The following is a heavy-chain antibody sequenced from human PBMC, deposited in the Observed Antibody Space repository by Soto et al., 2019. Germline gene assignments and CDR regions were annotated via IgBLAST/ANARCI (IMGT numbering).Heavy chain of an antibody. CDR2: IYYSGST. CDR3: ARAGAVTSDAFDI. Sequence: SETLSLTCTVSGGSISSGGYYWSWIRQHPGKGLEWIGYIYYSGSTYYNPSLKSRVTISVDTSKNQFSLKLSPVTAADTAVYYCARAGAVTSDAFDIWGQGTMVTVSS. J-gene: IGHJ3*02. D-gene: IGHD3-3*01. CDR1: GGSISSGGYY. V-gene: IGHV4-31*03.